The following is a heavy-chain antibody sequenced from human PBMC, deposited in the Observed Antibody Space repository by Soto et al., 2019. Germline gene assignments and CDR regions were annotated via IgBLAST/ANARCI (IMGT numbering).Heavy chain of an antibody. CDR3: ARVLAVGPADYYGMDV. CDR1: GGTFSSYA. V-gene: IGHV1-69*01. J-gene: IGHJ6*02. CDR2: IIPIFGTA. Sequence: QVQLVQSGAEVKKPGSSVKVSCKASGGTFSSYAISWVRQAPGQGLEWMGGIIPIFGTANYAQKFQGRVTITADEPTRTAYMELSSLRSEDMAVYYCARVLAVGPADYYGMDVWGQGTTITVSS.